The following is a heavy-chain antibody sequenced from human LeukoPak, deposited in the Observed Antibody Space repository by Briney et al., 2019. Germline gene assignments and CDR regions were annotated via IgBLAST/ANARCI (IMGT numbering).Heavy chain of an antibody. CDR3: AREYRSVGSCYLDY. CDR2: ISRSSNTI. CDR1: GFTFSVYS. V-gene: IGHV3-48*02. Sequence: GGSLRLSCAASGFTFSVYSMNWVRQAPGKGLEWVSYISRSSNTIYYADSVKGRFTSSRDNAKNSLYLQMNSLRDEDTAVYYCAREYRSVGSCYLDYWGQGTLVTVSS. J-gene: IGHJ4*02. D-gene: IGHD2-15*01.